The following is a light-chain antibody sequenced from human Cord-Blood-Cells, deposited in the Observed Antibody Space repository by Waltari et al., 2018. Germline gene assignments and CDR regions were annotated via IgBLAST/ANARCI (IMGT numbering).Light chain of an antibody. J-gene: IGLJ2*01. V-gene: IGLV2-14*01. CDR2: DVS. Sequence: QSALTQPASVSGSPGQSITISCTGTSSDVGGYNYVSWYQQHPGKAPKLMIYDVSNRPSVFSNRFSGSKSGNTASLTISGLQAEDEADYYCSSYTSSSTLAVFGGGTKLTVL. CDR3: SSYTSSSTLAV. CDR1: SSDVGGYNY.